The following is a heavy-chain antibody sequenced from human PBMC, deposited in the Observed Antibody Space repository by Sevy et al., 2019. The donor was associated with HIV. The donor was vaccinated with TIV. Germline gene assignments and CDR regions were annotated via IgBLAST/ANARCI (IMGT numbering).Heavy chain of an antibody. CDR3: SKGKGYYYDSSGYCFDY. D-gene: IGHD3-22*01. J-gene: IGHJ4*02. CDR1: GFTFSSYA. V-gene: IGHV3-23*01. CDR2: ISGSGGST. Sequence: GGSLRLSCAASGFTFSSYAMSWVRQAPGKGLEWVSAISGSGGSTYYADSVKGRFTISRDNSKNTLYLQMNSLRAEDTAVYYCSKGKGYYYDSSGYCFDYWGQGTLVTVSS.